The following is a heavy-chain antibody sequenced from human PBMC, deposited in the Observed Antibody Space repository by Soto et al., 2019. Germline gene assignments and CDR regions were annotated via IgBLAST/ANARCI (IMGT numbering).Heavy chain of an antibody. CDR3: AKGKDTAMVVPYYYYYYGMDV. D-gene: IGHD5-18*01. Sequence: PGGSLRLSCAASGFTFSSYGMHWVRQAPGKGLEWVAVISYDGSNKYYADSVKGRFTISRDNSKNTLYLQMNSLRAEDTAVYYCAKGKDTAMVVPYYYYYYGMDVWGQGTTVTVSS. J-gene: IGHJ6*02. V-gene: IGHV3-30*18. CDR1: GFTFSSYG. CDR2: ISYDGSNK.